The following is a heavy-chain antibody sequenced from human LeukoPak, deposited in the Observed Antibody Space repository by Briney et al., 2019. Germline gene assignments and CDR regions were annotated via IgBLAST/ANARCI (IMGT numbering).Heavy chain of an antibody. J-gene: IGHJ4*02. CDR1: GFTFSSYS. D-gene: IGHD5-18*01. CDR3: AKGLIRGYSYGPSDY. V-gene: IGHV3-48*01. Sequence: GGSLRLSCAASGFTFSSYSMNWVRQAPGKGLEWVSYISSSSTIYYADSVKGRFTISRDNSKNTLYLQMNSLRAEDTAVYYCAKGLIRGYSYGPSDYWGQGTLVTVSS. CDR2: ISSSSTI.